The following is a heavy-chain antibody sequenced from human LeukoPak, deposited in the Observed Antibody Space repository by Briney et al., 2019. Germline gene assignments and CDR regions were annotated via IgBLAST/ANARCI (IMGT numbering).Heavy chain of an antibody. V-gene: IGHV4-31*03. CDR1: GDSISSGGYS. J-gene: IGHJ4*02. Sequence: TQTLSLTCTVSGDSISSGGYSWTWIRQHPGKGLEWIGFIYYSGSTYYNPSLKSRVTISVDASKNQFSLKLSSVTAADTAVYYGARGGSPPPWLDYWGQGTLVTVSS. CDR2: IYYSGST. CDR3: ARGGSPPPWLDY. D-gene: IGHD6-19*01.